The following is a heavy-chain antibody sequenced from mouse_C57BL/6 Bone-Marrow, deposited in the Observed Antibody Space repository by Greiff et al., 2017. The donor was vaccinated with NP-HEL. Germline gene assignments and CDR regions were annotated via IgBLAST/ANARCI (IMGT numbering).Heavy chain of an antibody. CDR1: GFNIKDDY. D-gene: IGHD2-5*01. CDR3: TTEAYYSNYDAMDD. CDR2: IDPENGDT. V-gene: IGHV14-4*01. J-gene: IGHJ4*01. Sequence: EVQLQQSGAELVRPGASVKLSCTASGFNIKDDYMHWVKQRPEQGLEWIGWIDPENGDTEYASKFQGKATITADTSSNTAYLQLSSLTSEDTAVYYCTTEAYYSNYDAMDDWGQGTSVTVSS.